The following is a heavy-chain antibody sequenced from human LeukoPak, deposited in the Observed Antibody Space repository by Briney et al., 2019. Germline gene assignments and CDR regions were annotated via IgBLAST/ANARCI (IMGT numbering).Heavy chain of an antibody. CDR2: IIPILGIA. J-gene: IGHJ4*02. D-gene: IGHD5-18*01. CDR1: GGTFSSYA. V-gene: IGHV1-69*04. CDR3: ARGRRGPTAMVDY. Sequence: SVKVSCKASGGTFSSYAISWVRQAPGQGLEWTGRIIPILGIANYAQKFQGRVTITADKSTSTAYMELSSLRSEDTAVYYCARGRRGPTAMVDYWGQGTLVTVSS.